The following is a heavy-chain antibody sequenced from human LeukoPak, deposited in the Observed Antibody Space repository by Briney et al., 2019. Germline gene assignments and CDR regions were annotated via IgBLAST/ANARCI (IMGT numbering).Heavy chain of an antibody. V-gene: IGHV4-59*01. Sequence: SETLSLTCTVSGGSISSYYWSWIRQPPGKGLEWIGYIYYSGSTNYNPSLKSRVTISVDTSKNQFSLKLSSVTAADTAVYYCARGPAGGYCSSTSCPPVHWFDPWGQGTLVTVSS. CDR1: GGSISSYY. CDR2: IYYSGST. D-gene: IGHD2-2*01. J-gene: IGHJ5*02. CDR3: ARGPAGGYCSSTSCPPVHWFDP.